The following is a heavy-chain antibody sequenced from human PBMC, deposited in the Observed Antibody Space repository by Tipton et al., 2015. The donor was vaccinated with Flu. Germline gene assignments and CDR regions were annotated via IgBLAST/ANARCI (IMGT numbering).Heavy chain of an antibody. J-gene: IGHJ4*01. D-gene: IGHD3-10*01. CDR1: GGSLSSYY. V-gene: IGHV4-4*07. CDR2: IYTSGGT. CDR3: ARGSGSGTFMIFDF. Sequence: LSLSCTVSGGSLSSYYWSWIRQPAGKGLEWIGRIYTSGGTKFNPSLRGRLTMSVDASKKEFSLKLSSVTAADTAVYYCARGSGSGTFMIFDFWGQERWAPSPQ.